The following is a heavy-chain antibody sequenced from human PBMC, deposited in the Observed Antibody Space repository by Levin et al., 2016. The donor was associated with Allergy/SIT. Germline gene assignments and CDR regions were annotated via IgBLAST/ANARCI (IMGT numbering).Heavy chain of an antibody. CDR3: AREFIAAAPDAFDI. D-gene: IGHD6-13*01. CDR2: IYYSGST. V-gene: IGHV4-31*03. Sequence: SETLSLTCTVSGGSISSGGYYWSWIRQHPGKGLEWIGYIYYSGSTYYNPSLKSRVTISVDTSKNQFSLKLSSVTAADTAVYYCAREFIAAAPDAFDIWGQGTMVTVSS. J-gene: IGHJ3*02. CDR1: GGSISSGGYY.